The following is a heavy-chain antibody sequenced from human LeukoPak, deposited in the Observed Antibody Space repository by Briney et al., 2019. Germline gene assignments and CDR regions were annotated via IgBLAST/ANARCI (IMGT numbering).Heavy chain of an antibody. CDR2: ISGNGANT. Sequence: PGGSLRLSCSASGFSLSSYAMYWVRQAPGKGLEFVSGISGNGANTYYADSVRGRFTISRDNSNNALYLQMDSLRAEDTAVYYCANWIGSSSRDYWGQGTLVTVSS. CDR3: ANWIGSSSRDY. CDR1: GFSLSSYA. J-gene: IGHJ4*02. D-gene: IGHD6-6*01. V-gene: IGHV3-64*04.